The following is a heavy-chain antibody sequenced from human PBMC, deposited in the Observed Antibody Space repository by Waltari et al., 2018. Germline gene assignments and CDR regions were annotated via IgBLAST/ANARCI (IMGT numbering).Heavy chain of an antibody. V-gene: IGHV3-30*02. D-gene: IGHD6-13*01. J-gene: IGHJ4*02. CDR1: GFTFSSYG. Sequence: QVQLVESGGGVVQPGGSLRLSCAASGFTFSSYGMHWVRQAPGKGLEGVAFIRYDGRNKYYADSVKGRFTISRDNSKNTLYLQMNSLRAEDTALYYCAKDMEGVIAAAGKGFDYWGQGTLVTVSS. CDR2: IRYDGRNK. CDR3: AKDMEGVIAAAGKGFDY.